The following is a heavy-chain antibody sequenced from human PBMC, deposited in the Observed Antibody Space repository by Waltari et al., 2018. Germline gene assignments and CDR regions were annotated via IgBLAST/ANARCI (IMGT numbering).Heavy chain of an antibody. V-gene: IGHV3-21*01. CDR3: ARDLGSITIFPGGDV. D-gene: IGHD3-3*01. Sequence: EVQLVESGGGLVKPGGSVRLSCAASGFTFSSDSMNWVRQAPVKGLEWVSSISSSSSYIYYADSVKGRFTISRDNAKNSLYLQMNSLRAEDTAVYYCARDLGSITIFPGGDVWGQGTTVTVSS. CDR1: GFTFSSDS. CDR2: ISSSSSYI. J-gene: IGHJ6*02.